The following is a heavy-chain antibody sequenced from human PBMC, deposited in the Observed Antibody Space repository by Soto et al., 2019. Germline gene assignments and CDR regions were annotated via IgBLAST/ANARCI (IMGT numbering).Heavy chain of an antibody. CDR3: ARARLRAVYAFDI. D-gene: IGHD5-12*01. CDR1: GGSVSSGAYY. CDR2: IYYSGST. V-gene: IGHV4-31*03. Sequence: QVQLQESDAGLVKASQTLSLTCTVSGGSVSSGAYYWTWIRLRPGKGLEWIGYIYYSGSTYYSPSLKSRLSISLDTSKNQFSLRLSSVTAADTAMYYCARARLRAVYAFDIWGQGTMVTVSS. J-gene: IGHJ3*02.